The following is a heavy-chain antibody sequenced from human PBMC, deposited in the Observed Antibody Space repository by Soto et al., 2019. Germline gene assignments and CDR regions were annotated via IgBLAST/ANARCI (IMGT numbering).Heavy chain of an antibody. CDR1: GYTFTSYG. V-gene: IGHV1-18*01. CDR3: ARDLGVVIGDFDY. D-gene: IGHD3-22*01. CDR2: ISAYNGNT. J-gene: IGHJ4*02. Sequence: ASVKVSCKASGYTFTSYGISWVRQAPGQGLEWMGWISAYNGNTNYAQKQQGRVTMTTDTSTSTANIELRSLRSDDTAVYYCARDLGVVIGDFDYWGQGTQVTVSS.